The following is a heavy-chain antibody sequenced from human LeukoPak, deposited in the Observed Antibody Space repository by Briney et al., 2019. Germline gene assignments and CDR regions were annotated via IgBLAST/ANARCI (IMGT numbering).Heavy chain of an antibody. D-gene: IGHD2-2*01. J-gene: IGHJ4*02. CDR3: ARRGFRGYCSSTSCLFHDY. CDR1: GGSISSSSYY. V-gene: IGHV4-39*07. Sequence: KPSETLSLTCTVSGGSISSSSYYLGWIRQPPGKGLEWIGRIYYSGSTYYNPSLKSRVTISVDTSKNQFSLKLSSVTAADTAVYYCARRGFRGYCSSTSCLFHDYWGQGTLVTVSS. CDR2: IYYSGST.